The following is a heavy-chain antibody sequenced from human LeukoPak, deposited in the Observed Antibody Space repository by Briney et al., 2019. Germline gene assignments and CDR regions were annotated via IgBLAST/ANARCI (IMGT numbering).Heavy chain of an antibody. V-gene: IGHV4-34*01. Sequence: SVTLSLTCAVYGGSFSGYYWSWIRQPPGKGLEWIGEINHSGSTNYNPSLKSRVTISVDTSKNQFSLKLSSVTAADTAVYYCARGRKRVYVWGSYPGAFFDYWGQGTLVTVSS. CDR3: ARGRKRVYVWGSYPGAFFDY. J-gene: IGHJ4*02. D-gene: IGHD3-16*02. CDR1: GGSFSGYY. CDR2: INHSGST.